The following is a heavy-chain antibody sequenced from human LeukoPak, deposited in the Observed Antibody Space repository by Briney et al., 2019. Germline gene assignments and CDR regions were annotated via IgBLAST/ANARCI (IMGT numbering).Heavy chain of an antibody. CDR1: GFTFSSYA. Sequence: GGSLRLSCAASGFTFSSYAMSWVCQAPGKGLEWVSAISGSGGSTYYADSVKGRFTISRDNSKNTLYLQMNSLRAEDTAVYYCAKASMDYYDSSGYYFYYYYGMDVWGQGTTVTVSS. CDR2: ISGSGGST. CDR3: AKASMDYYDSSGYYFYYYYGMDV. V-gene: IGHV3-23*01. D-gene: IGHD3-22*01. J-gene: IGHJ6*02.